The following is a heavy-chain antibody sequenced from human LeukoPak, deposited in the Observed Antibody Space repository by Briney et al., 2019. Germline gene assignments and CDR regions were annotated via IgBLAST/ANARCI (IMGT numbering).Heavy chain of an antibody. Sequence: ASVKVSRKASGYTFTSYGISWVRQAPGQGLEWMGWISACNGNTNYAQKLQGRVTMTTDTSTSTAYMELRSLRSDDTAVYYCASCGCDCHDDAFDIWGQGTMVTVSS. CDR1: GYTFTSYG. V-gene: IGHV1-18*01. CDR3: ASCGCDCHDDAFDI. D-gene: IGHD2-21*02. J-gene: IGHJ3*02. CDR2: ISACNGNT.